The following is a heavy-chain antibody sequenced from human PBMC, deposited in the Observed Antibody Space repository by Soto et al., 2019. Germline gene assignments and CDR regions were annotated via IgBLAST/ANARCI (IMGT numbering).Heavy chain of an antibody. D-gene: IGHD3-3*01. CDR1: GYTFTSYG. J-gene: IGHJ5*02. CDR2: ISAYNGNT. Sequence: ASVKVSCKASGYTFTSYGISWVRQAPGQGLEWMGWISAYNGNTNYAQKLQGRVTMTTDTSTSTAYIELRSLRSDDTAVYYCARDTSITIFGVVPYYRFDPWGQGTLVTVSS. V-gene: IGHV1-18*01. CDR3: ARDTSITIFGVVPYYRFDP.